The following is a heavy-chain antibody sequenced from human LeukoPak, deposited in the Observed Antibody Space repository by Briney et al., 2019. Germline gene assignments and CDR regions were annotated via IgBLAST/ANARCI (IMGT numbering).Heavy chain of an antibody. J-gene: IGHJ6*04. V-gene: IGHV1-18*04. CDR3: ARDYSSSWQTRYYYYGMDV. CDR1: GYTFTSYG. D-gene: IGHD6-13*01. CDR2: ISAYNGNT. Sequence: ASVKVSCKASGYTFTSYGISWVRQAPGQELEWMGWISAYNGNTNYAQKLQGRVTMTTDTSTSTAYMELRSLRSDDTAVYYCARDYSSSWQTRYYYYGMDVWGKGTTVTVSS.